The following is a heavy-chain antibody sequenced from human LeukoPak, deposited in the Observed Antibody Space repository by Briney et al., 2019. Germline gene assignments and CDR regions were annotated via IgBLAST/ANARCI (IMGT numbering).Heavy chain of an antibody. CDR3: ARGGSCYYTSLPAMAEGTDY. Sequence: ASVKVSCKASGYTFTGYYMHWVRQAPGQGLEWMGWINPNSGGTNYAQKFQGRVTMTRDMSISTAYMELSRLRSDDTAVYYCARGGSCYYTSLPAMAEGTDYWGQGTLVTVSS. V-gene: IGHV1-2*02. CDR1: GYTFTGYY. CDR2: INPNSGGT. J-gene: IGHJ4*02. D-gene: IGHD2-15*01.